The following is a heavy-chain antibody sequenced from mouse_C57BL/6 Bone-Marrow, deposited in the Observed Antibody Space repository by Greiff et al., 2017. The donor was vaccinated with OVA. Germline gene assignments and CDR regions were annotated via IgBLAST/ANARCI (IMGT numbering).Heavy chain of an antibody. V-gene: IGHV1-7*01. CDR1: GYTFTSYW. CDR3: ASTWFAY. CDR2: INPSSGYT. J-gene: IGHJ3*01. Sequence: QVQLQQSGAELAKPGASVKLSCKASGYTFTSYWMHWVKQRPGQGLEWIGYINPSSGYTKYNQKFKDKATLTADKSSSTACMQLSSLTNEDSAGYYCASTWFAYWGQGTLVTVSA.